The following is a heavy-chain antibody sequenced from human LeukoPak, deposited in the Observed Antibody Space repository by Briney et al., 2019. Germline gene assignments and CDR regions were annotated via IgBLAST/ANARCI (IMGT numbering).Heavy chain of an antibody. CDR1: GFAFSDFW. CDR3: ATSHDSAGND. Sequence: RSGGSLRLSCAASGFAFSDFWMSWVRQAPGKGLEWVANIRHDGNAKNYVPSLRGRFTISRDNAKNSLYLQMNSLTVEDTAVYYCATSHDSAGNDWGQGTLVTVSS. D-gene: IGHD2-15*01. CDR2: IRHDGNAK. V-gene: IGHV3-7*01. J-gene: IGHJ4*02.